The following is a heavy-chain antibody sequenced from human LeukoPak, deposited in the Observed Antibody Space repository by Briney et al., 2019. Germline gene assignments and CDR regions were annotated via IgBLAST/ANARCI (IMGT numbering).Heavy chain of an antibody. D-gene: IGHD3-9*01. Sequence: SETLSLTCTVSGGSTSSYYWSWIRQPPGKGLEWIGYIYYSGSTNYNPSLKSRVTISVDTSKNQFSLKLSSVTAADTAVYYCARVDILTGYYYYFDYWGQGTLVTVSS. J-gene: IGHJ4*02. CDR3: ARVDILTGYYYYFDY. V-gene: IGHV4-59*01. CDR1: GGSTSSYY. CDR2: IYYSGST.